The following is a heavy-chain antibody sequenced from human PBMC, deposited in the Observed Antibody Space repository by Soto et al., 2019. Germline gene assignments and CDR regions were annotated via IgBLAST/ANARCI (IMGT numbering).Heavy chain of an antibody. CDR3: ARESHDILTGPPWVWYFDL. Sequence: QVQLQQWGAGPLRPLETLSLTCGVSGGSFSGYYWAWIRQSPGKGLEWIGGINDRGSINYNPSLKSRVSISVDTSKNHYSLNRRSVTVADTAVYYCARESHDILTGPPWVWYFDLWGRGTLVTVSS. CDR1: GGSFSGYY. CDR2: INDRGSI. J-gene: IGHJ2*01. D-gene: IGHD3-9*01. V-gene: IGHV4-34*01.